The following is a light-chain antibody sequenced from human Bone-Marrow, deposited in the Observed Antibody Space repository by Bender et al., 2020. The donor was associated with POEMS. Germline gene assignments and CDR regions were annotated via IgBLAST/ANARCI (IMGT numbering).Light chain of an antibody. Sequence: QSALTQPASVSGSPGQSITISCTGTSNDVGSYNLVSWYQQHPGKAPKLMIYADTERPSGVSNRFSGSKSANVASLTISGLQAEDEGDYYCFSYAGRGAWVFGGGTTLTVL. J-gene: IGLJ3*02. CDR1: SNDVGSYNL. CDR2: ADT. CDR3: FSYAGRGAWV. V-gene: IGLV2-23*01.